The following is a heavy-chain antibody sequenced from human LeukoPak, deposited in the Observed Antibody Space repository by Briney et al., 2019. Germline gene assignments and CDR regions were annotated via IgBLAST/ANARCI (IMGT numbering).Heavy chain of an antibody. CDR3: ARHDYCSSTSCFYFDY. J-gene: IGHJ4*02. CDR2: IYYSGST. V-gene: IGHV4-61*08. D-gene: IGHD2-2*01. Sequence: SETLSLTCTVSGGSISSGGYYWSWIRQHPGKGLEWIGYIYYSGSTYYNPSLKSRVTISVDTSKNQFSLKLSSVTAADTAVYYCARHDYCSSTSCFYFDYWGQGTLVTVSS. CDR1: GGSISSGGYY.